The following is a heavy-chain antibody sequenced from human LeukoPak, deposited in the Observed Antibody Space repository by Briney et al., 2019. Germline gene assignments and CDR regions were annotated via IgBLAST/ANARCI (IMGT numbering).Heavy chain of an antibody. V-gene: IGHV3-23*05. J-gene: IGHJ4*02. D-gene: IGHD2-2*01. Sequence: PGGSLRLSCAASGFTFINYAMSWVRQAPGKGLEWVSVIYSSGSTYYAGSVKGRFTISRDNSKNTLYLQMNSLRAEDTAVYYCAKTDCSSTSCYPFDYWGQGTLVTVSS. CDR2: IYSSGST. CDR1: GFTFINYA. CDR3: AKTDCSSTSCYPFDY.